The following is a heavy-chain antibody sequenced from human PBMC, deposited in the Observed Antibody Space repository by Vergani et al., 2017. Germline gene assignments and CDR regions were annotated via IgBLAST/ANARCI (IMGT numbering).Heavy chain of an antibody. CDR2: ISYDGSNK. Sequence: QVQLVESGGGVVQPGRSLRLSCAASGFTFSSYGMHWVRQAPCKGLEWVAVISYDGSNKYYADSVKGRFTISRDNSKNTLYLQMNSLRAEDTAVYYCAKESTYGDYFDYWGQGTLVTVSS. D-gene: IGHD4-17*01. V-gene: IGHV3-30*18. J-gene: IGHJ4*02. CDR1: GFTFSSYG. CDR3: AKESTYGDYFDY.